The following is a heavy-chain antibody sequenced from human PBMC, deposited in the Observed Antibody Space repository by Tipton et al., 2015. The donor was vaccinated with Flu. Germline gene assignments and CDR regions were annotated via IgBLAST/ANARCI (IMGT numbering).Heavy chain of an antibody. J-gene: IGHJ4*02. Sequence: TLSLTCVVSGFSIGSRYYWGWIRQPPGKGLEWIGSISHSGSTYYNPSLKSRVTISVDTSKNQFSLKLSSVTAADTAVYYCVRASLTSGWPVYFDYWGQGTLVTVSS. CDR1: GFSIGSRYY. CDR3: VRASLTSGWPVYFDY. CDR2: ISHSGST. D-gene: IGHD6-19*01. V-gene: IGHV4-38-2*01.